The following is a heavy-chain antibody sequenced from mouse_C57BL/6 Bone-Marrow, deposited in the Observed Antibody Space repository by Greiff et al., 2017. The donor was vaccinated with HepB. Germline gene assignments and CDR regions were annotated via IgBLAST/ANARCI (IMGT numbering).Heavy chain of an antibody. D-gene: IGHD2-4*01. V-gene: IGHV2-9*01. CDR2: IWGGGST. J-gene: IGHJ4*01. CDR1: GFSLTSYG. Sequence: QSLSITCTVSGFSLTSYGVDWVRQPPGKGLEWLGVIWGGGSTNYNSALMSRLSISKDNSKSQVFLKMNSLQTDDTAMYYCAKRTYYDYDAAYAMDYWGQGTSVTVSS. CDR3: AKRTYYDYDAAYAMDY.